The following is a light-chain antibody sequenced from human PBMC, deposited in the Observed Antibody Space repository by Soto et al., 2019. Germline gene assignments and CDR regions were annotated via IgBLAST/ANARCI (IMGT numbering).Light chain of an antibody. CDR2: GAS. CDR1: QSVSSN. J-gene: IGKJ1*01. CDR3: QQYSEWPRT. V-gene: IGKV3-15*01. Sequence: EIVMTQSPATLSVSPGERATLSCRASQSVSSNLGWYQQKPGQAPRLLIYGASTRAAGISARFSGSGSGTEFTLTISRLQAEDFAVYYCQQYSEWPRTFGQGTKVEIK.